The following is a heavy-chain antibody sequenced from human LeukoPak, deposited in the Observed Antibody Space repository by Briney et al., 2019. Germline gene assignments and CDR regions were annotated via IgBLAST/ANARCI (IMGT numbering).Heavy chain of an antibody. J-gene: IGHJ3*02. D-gene: IGHD3-16*01. Sequence: PGGSLRLSCAASGFTVSSNYMSWVRQAPGKGLEWVSVIYSGGSTYYADSVKGRFTISRDNSKNTLYLQMNSPRAEDTAVYYCARVPMIGAFDIWGQGTMVTVSS. CDR3: ARVPMIGAFDI. V-gene: IGHV3-53*01. CDR2: IYSGGST. CDR1: GFTVSSNY.